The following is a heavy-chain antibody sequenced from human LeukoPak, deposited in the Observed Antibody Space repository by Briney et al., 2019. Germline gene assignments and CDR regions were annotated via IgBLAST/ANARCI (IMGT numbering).Heavy chain of an antibody. D-gene: IGHD7-27*01. CDR3: ARNIPPGDYPYYFDY. J-gene: IGHJ4*02. Sequence: SHTLSLTCAVNVGSYSGYYWSWIRQSPAKGPEWMSEINHSGSTDYHPSLKSRVTIAVDSSKKQFSLRLSSVTAADTAVYYCARNIPPGDYPYYFDYWGQGTLVTVSS. CDR1: VGSYSGYY. CDR2: INHSGST. V-gene: IGHV4-34*01.